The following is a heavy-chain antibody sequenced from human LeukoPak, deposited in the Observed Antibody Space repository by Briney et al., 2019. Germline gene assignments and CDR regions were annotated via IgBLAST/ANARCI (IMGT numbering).Heavy chain of an antibody. Sequence: GGSLRLSCEASGFIFRSYDMAWVRQAPGKGLDWIAYIGGRTNYIFYADSVKGRFTISRDNANNSLFLQMNSLRPEDSAVYYCVRDLAAAGTWFDYWGQGTLVSVSS. CDR1: GFIFRSYD. CDR3: VRDLAAAGTWFDY. D-gene: IGHD6-13*01. V-gene: IGHV3-21*05. CDR2: IGGRTNYI. J-gene: IGHJ4*02.